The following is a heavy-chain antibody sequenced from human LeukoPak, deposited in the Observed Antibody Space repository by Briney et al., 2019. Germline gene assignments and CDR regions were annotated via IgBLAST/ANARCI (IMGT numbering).Heavy chain of an antibody. CDR2: ISSSSSTI. V-gene: IGHV3-48*02. J-gene: IGHJ6*03. Sequence: PGGSLRLSCAASGFTFSSYSMNWVRQAPGKGLEWVSYISSSSSTIYYADSVKGRFTISRDNAKNSLYLQMNSLRDEDTAVYYCARTGYSSSSGWAYHYYYYMDVWGKGTTVTVSS. D-gene: IGHD6-6*01. CDR1: GFTFSSYS. CDR3: ARTGYSSSSGWAYHYYYYMDV.